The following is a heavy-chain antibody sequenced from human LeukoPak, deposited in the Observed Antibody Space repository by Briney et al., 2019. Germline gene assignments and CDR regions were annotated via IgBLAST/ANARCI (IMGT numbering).Heavy chain of an antibody. Sequence: PSETLSLTCNVFGGPLSSGTYYWGWVRQPPGKGLEWLGSIYYSGSTHYNPSLKSRVTISVDTSKNQFSLKLSSVTAADTALYYCARANRGYYDSSGYSPWFDPWGQGTLVTVSS. D-gene: IGHD3-22*01. V-gene: IGHV4-39*07. CDR1: GGPLSSGTYY. J-gene: IGHJ5*02. CDR2: IYYSGST. CDR3: ARANRGYYDSSGYSPWFDP.